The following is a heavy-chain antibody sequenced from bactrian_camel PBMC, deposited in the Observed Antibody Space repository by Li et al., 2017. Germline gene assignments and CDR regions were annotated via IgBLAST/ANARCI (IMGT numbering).Heavy chain of an antibody. V-gene: IGHV3S1*01. J-gene: IGHJ4*01. CDR1: GYTDSGNC. CDR2: LYTGAGQT. Sequence: QVQLVESGGGSVQAGGSLKLSCTTLGYTDSGNCIGWFRQAPGKGREALVRLYTGAGQTYYADSVKGRFTISRDKAKNTVLLQMNSLKLEDTAMYYCVQDILGWEYWGKGTQVTVS. D-gene: IGHD5*01. CDR3: VQDILGWEY.